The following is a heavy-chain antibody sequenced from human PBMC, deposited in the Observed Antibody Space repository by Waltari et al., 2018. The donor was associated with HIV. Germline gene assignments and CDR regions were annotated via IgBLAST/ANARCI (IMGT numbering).Heavy chain of an antibody. V-gene: IGHV4-39*07. Sequence: QLQLQESGPGLVKPSETLSLTCTISGGSISSSSYYWGWIRQPPGKGLEWIGSIYYSGSTYYNPSLKSRVTISVDTSKNQFSLKLSSVTAADTAVYYCARLVVITNYFDYWGQGTLVTVSS. CDR3: ARLVVITNYFDY. CDR2: IYYSGST. D-gene: IGHD3-22*01. CDR1: GGSISSSSYY. J-gene: IGHJ4*02.